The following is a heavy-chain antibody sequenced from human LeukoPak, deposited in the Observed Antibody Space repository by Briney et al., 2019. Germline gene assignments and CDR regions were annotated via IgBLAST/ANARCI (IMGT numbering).Heavy chain of an antibody. D-gene: IGHD4-17*01. CDR3: ARLSSRLVTTSSHYGMDV. J-gene: IGHJ6*02. CDR1: GDSFTSYW. CDR2: IYPGDSDT. V-gene: IGHV5-51*01. Sequence: KPGESLKISCKGSGDSFTSYWIGWVRQMPGKGLEWMGIIYPGDSDTTYSPSFQGQVTISVDKSISTAYLQWSSLKASDTAMYYCARLSSRLVTTSSHYGMDVWGQGTTVTVSS.